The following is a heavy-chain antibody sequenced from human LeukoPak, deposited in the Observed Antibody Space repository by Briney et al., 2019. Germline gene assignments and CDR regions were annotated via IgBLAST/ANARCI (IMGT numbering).Heavy chain of an antibody. CDR1: GFSFSSFW. J-gene: IGHJ4*02. Sequence: GGPLRLSCAASGFSFSSFWMSWVRQAPGKGPEWVAHIKENGNEQYYADSVKGRFTISRDNSKSTLYLQMNSLRAEDTAVYYCAQRIAVRPFPFGNWGQGTLVTVSS. CDR3: AQRIAVRPFPFGN. D-gene: IGHD6-6*01. V-gene: IGHV3-7*03. CDR2: IKENGNEQ.